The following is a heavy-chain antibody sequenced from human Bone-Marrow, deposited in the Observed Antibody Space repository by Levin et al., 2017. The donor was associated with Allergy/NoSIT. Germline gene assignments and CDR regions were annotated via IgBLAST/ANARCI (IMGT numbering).Heavy chain of an antibody. CDR2: INVNRGGT. CDR1: GYTFTGYY. V-gene: IGHV1-2*02. Sequence: ASVKVSCKASGYTFTGYYMHWVRQAPGQGPEWMGWINVNRGGTNYAQKFQGRVTMTRDTSISTAYMELTRLRPDDTAVYYCARGPGTTIAAGGIPRYWGQGTLVTVSS. CDR3: ARGPGTTIAAGGIPRY. D-gene: IGHD6-13*01. J-gene: IGHJ4*02.